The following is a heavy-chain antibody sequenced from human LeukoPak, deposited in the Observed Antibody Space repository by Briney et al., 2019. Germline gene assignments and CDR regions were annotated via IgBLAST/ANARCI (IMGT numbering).Heavy chain of an antibody. V-gene: IGHV3-69-1*01. CDR1: GFTVSNNY. CDR2: ISSNSYI. Sequence: GGSLRLSCAASGFTVSNNYMNWVRHAPGKGLEWVSSISSNSYIYYADSVKGRFTISRDNAKNSLYLQMNSLRAEDTAVYYCARGSPYYYDSSGYYQAYDYWGQGTLVTVSS. D-gene: IGHD3-22*01. J-gene: IGHJ4*02. CDR3: ARGSPYYYDSSGYYQAYDY.